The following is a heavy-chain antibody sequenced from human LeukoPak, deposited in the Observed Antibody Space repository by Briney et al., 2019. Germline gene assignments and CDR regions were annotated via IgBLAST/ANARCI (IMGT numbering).Heavy chain of an antibody. J-gene: IGHJ4*02. CDR1: GFTFSDYY. CDR3: ARTTRAWGSDY. CDR2: ISNSGSHT. V-gene: IGHV3-11*06. D-gene: IGHD3-16*01. Sequence: GGSLRLSCAASGFTFSDYYMNWIRQAPGKGLEWISYISNSGSHTNYADSVKGRFTVSRDNAKNSLYLLMNSLRAEDTAVYYCARTTRAWGSDYWGQGTLVTVSS.